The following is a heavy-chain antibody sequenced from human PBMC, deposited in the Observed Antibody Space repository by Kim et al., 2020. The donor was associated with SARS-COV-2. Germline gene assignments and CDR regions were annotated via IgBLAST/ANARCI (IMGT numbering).Heavy chain of an antibody. D-gene: IGHD1-26*01. CDR2: IYHSGST. V-gene: IGHV4-4*02. CDR3: ARGSGNKWELLRSGVARYYFDY. Sequence: SETLSLTCAVSGGSISSSNWWSWVRQPPGKGLEWIGEIYHSGSTNYNPSLKSRVTISVDKSKNQFSLKLSSVTAADTAVYYCARGSGNKWELLRSGVARYYFDYWGQGTLVTVSS. CDR1: GGSISSSNW. J-gene: IGHJ4*02.